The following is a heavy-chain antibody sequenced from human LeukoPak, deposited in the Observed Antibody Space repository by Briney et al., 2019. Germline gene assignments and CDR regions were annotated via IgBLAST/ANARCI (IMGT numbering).Heavy chain of an antibody. CDR2: ISSNGGST. D-gene: IGHD3-3*01. J-gene: IGHJ6*03. V-gene: IGHV3-64*01. Sequence: GGSLILSCAASGFTFSSYAMHWVRQAPGKGLEYVSAISSNGGSTYYANSVKGRFTISRDNSKNTLYLQMGSLRAEDMAVYYCARDGTYYDFWSGYSTFMDVWGKGTTVTVSS. CDR3: ARDGTYYDFWSGYSTFMDV. CDR1: GFTFSSYA.